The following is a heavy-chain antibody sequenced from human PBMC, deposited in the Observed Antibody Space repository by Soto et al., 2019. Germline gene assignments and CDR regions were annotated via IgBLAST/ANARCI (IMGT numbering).Heavy chain of an antibody. CDR2: IYWDDDK. CDR1: GFSLSTSGVG. D-gene: IGHD2-21*01. Sequence: QITLKESGPTLVKPTQSLTLTCTFSGFSLSTSGVGVGWIRQPPGKALEWLALIYWDDDKRYSPSLKSRLTITKYNYKKQVLLTMTNMDPVDTATYYCAHSWALWHYFDYWGQGTLVTVSS. CDR3: AHSWALWHYFDY. V-gene: IGHV2-5*02. J-gene: IGHJ4*02.